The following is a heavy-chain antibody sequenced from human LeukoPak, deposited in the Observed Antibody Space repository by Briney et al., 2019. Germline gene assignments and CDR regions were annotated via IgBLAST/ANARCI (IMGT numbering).Heavy chain of an antibody. D-gene: IGHD2-15*01. CDR2: IYYSGST. V-gene: IGHV4-59*08. Sequence: SETLSLTCTVSGGSISSYYWNWIRQPPGKGLEWIGYIYYSGSTNYNPSLKSRVTISIDTSKNQFSLKLSSVTAADTAVYYCARLRGSGPLGYIDLWGRGTLVTVSS. CDR3: ARLRGSGPLGYIDL. J-gene: IGHJ2*01. CDR1: GGSISSYY.